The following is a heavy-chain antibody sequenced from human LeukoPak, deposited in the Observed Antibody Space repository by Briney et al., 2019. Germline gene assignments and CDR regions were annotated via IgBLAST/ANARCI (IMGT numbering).Heavy chain of an antibody. J-gene: IGHJ3*02. CDR2: IYYSGST. V-gene: IGHV4-30-4*01. CDR3: AREEVVVTAAGGAFDI. CDR1: GGSISSGDYY. Sequence: TQTLSLTCTVSGGSISSGDYYWSWIRQPPGKGLEWIGYIYYSGSTYYNPSLKSRVTISVDTSKNQFSLKLSSVTAADTAVYYCAREEVVVTAAGGAFDIWGQGTMVTVFS. D-gene: IGHD2-21*02.